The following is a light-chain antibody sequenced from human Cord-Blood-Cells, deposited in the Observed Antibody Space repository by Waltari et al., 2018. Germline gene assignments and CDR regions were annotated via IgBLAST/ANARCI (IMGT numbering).Light chain of an antibody. V-gene: IGLV1-40*01. J-gene: IGLJ2*01. CDR1: SSNIGAGYE. CDR3: QSYDSSRVV. Sequence: QPVLTQPPSVSGAPGQRVTISCTGSSSNIGAGYEVHWYQQLPGTAPKLLIYGNSNRPSGVPDRFSGSKSGTSASLAITGLQAEDEADYYCQSYDSSRVVFGGGTKLTVL. CDR2: GNS.